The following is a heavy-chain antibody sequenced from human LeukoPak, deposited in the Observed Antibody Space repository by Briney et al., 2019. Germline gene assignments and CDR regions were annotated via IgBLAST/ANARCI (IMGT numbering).Heavy chain of an antibody. CDR3: AKDRWYYYHRDARLLDY. Sequence: GGSLRLSCAASGFTFSSYAMSWVRQAPGKWLEWVSAISGSGGSTYYADSVKGRFTISRDNSKNTLYLQMNSLRAEDTAVYYCAKDRWYYYHRDARLLDYWGQGTLVTVSS. CDR2: ISGSGGST. D-gene: IGHD3-22*01. CDR1: GFTFSSYA. V-gene: IGHV3-23*01. J-gene: IGHJ4*02.